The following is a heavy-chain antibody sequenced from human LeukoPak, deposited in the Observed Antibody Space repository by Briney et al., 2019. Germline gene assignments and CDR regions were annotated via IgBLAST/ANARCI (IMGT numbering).Heavy chain of an antibody. V-gene: IGHV4-59*01. Sequence: SETLSLTCTVSSGSISLYYWSWIRKPPGKGLEWIGYIHYSGNTNYNPSLKSRVTISVDTSKNQLSVKGSSVTAADRAVYYCARNGRYNWFDPWGQGTLVTVSS. CDR3: ARNGRYNWFDP. CDR2: IHYSGNT. D-gene: IGHD2-8*01. J-gene: IGHJ5*02. CDR1: SGSISLYY.